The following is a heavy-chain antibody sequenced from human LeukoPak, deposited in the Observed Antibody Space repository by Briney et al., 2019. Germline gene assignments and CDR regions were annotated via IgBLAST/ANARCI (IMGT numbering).Heavy chain of an antibody. CDR3: ARHFSTYSYGLDV. D-gene: IGHD3-3*02. J-gene: IGHJ6*02. Sequence: GGSLRLSCAASGFTFSNYWMSWVRQAPGKGLEWVASIDQYGRAKYYVDSVKGRFTISRDNAENSLYLQMNSLRPEDTAVYYCARHFSTYSYGLDVWGQGTTVTVSS. CDR2: IDQYGRAK. CDR1: GFTFSNYW. V-gene: IGHV3-7*01.